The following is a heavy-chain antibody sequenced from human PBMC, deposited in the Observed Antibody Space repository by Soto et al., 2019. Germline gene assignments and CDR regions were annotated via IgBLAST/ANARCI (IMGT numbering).Heavy chain of an antibody. J-gene: IGHJ5*02. Sequence: SQTLSLTCAISGDSVSSNSAAWNWIRQSPSRGLEWLGRTYYRSKWYNDYAVSVKSRITINPNTSKNRFSLQLNSVTPADTAVYYSAGAAAAGTRFDPWGKGNLVTVSS. V-gene: IGHV6-1*01. D-gene: IGHD6-13*01. CDR1: GDSVSSNSAA. CDR2: TYYRSKWYN. CDR3: AGAAAAGTRFDP.